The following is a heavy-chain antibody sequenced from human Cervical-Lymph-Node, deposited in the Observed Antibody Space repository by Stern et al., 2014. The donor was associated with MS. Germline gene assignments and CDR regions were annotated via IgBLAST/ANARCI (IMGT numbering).Heavy chain of an antibody. CDR1: GYSFTNYD. CDR3: ARLRGYLVPAAHYYYYGMDV. D-gene: IGHD2-2*01. CDR2: MHPNSTNT. Sequence: VQLVESGAEVKKPGASVKVSCKASGYSFTNYDIHWVRQATGQGLEWMGWMHPNSTNTVYAQKFQDRVTMTRDTSLGTAYMELSSLTSEDTAVYYCARLRGYLVPAAHYYYYGMDVWGQGTTVTVSS. J-gene: IGHJ6*02. V-gene: IGHV1-8*01.